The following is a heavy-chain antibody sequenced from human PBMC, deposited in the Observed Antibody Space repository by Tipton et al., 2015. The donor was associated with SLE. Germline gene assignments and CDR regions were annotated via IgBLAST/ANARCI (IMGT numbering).Heavy chain of an antibody. V-gene: IGHV1-8*01. J-gene: IGHJ3*02. CDR2: MNPNSGNT. CDR1: GYAFVNYD. CDR3: ARGRMGTLTDAFDI. D-gene: IGHD1-1*01. Sequence: QVQLVQSGAEVKKPRASVRVSCEASGYAFVNYDINWVRQATGQGLEWMGWMNPNSGNTGYAQKLQGRVTITTNTSISTSYMELTSLTSEDAAVYYCARGRMGTLTDAFDIWGQGTMVTVSS.